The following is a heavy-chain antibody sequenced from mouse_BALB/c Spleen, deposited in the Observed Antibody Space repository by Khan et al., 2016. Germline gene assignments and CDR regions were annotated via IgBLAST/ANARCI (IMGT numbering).Heavy chain of an antibody. J-gene: IGHJ2*01. CDR1: GYSITSDYT. CDR3: AVIHYYGYFDY. D-gene: IGHD1-2*01. CDR2: ISYSGNT. V-gene: IGHV3-2*02. Sequence: EVQLQESGPGLVKPSQSLSLTCTVTGYSITSDYTWNWIRQFPGNKLEWMGFISYSGNTSYTPSLKSRISITRDTSKNQFFLQLNSVTTEDTATYFCAVIHYYGYFDYWGQGTTFTVSS.